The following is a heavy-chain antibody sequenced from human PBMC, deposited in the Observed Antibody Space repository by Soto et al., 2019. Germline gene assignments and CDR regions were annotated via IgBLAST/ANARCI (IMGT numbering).Heavy chain of an antibody. CDR2: IIPIFGTA. CDR1: GGTFSSYA. D-gene: IGHD5-12*01. J-gene: IGHJ4*02. Sequence: QVQLVQSGAEVKKPGSSVKVSCKASGGTFSSYAISWVRQAPGQGLEWMGGIIPIFGTANYAQKFQGRVTITADESTSTAYRGVSSLRSEDTAVYYCARPEMATIGAGFDYWGQGTLVTVSS. CDR3: ARPEMATIGAGFDY. V-gene: IGHV1-69*12.